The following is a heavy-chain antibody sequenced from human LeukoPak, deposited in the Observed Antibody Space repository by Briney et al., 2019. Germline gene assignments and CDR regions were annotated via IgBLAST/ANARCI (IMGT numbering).Heavy chain of an antibody. D-gene: IGHD2-2*01. J-gene: IGHJ6*02. CDR2: IIPILGIA. CDR3: ARGPQYCSSTSCYANYYYYYGMDV. Sequence: SVKVSCKASGGTFSSYAISWVRQAPGQGLEWMGRIIPILGIANYAQKFQGRVTITADKSTSTAYMELSSLRSEDTAVYYCARGPQYCSSTSCYANYYYYYGMDVWGQGTTVTVSS. V-gene: IGHV1-69*04. CDR1: GGTFSSYA.